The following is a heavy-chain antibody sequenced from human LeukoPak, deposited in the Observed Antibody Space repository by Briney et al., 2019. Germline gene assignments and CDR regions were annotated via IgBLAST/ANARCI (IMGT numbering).Heavy chain of an antibody. J-gene: IGHJ4*02. Sequence: GGSLRLSCAASGFTFSSYGMSWVRQAPGKGLEWVANIKQDGSEKYYVDSVKGRFTISRDNAKNSLYLQMNSLRAEDTAVYYCASLRYFDWLRHDYWGQGTLVTVSS. CDR2: IKQDGSEK. CDR3: ASLRYFDWLRHDY. V-gene: IGHV3-7*01. CDR1: GFTFSSYG. D-gene: IGHD3-9*01.